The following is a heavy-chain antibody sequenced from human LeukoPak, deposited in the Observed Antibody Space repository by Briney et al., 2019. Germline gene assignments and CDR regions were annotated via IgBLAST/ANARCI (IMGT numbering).Heavy chain of an antibody. CDR3: ARDRNSYGARYYYYGMDV. Sequence: AASVKVSCKASGGTFSSYAISWVRQAPGQGLEWMGRIIPIFGLANYAQKFQGRVTITADKSTSTAYMELSSLRSEDTAVYYCARDRNSYGARYYYYGMDVWGQGTTVTVSS. V-gene: IGHV1-69*04. J-gene: IGHJ6*02. CDR1: GGTFSSYA. D-gene: IGHD5-18*01. CDR2: IIPIFGLA.